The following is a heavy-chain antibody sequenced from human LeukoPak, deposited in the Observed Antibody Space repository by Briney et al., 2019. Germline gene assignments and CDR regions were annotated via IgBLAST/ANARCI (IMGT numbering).Heavy chain of an antibody. CDR2: IYYSGST. CDR3: ARGIWFGELFPAYYFDY. D-gene: IGHD3-10*01. Sequence: PSETLSLTCTVSGGSISSYYWSWIRQPPGKGLEWIGYIYYSGSTNYNPSLKSRVTISVDTSKNQFSLKLSSVTAADTAVYYCARGIWFGELFPAYYFDYWGQGTLVTVSS. J-gene: IGHJ4*02. V-gene: IGHV4-59*08. CDR1: GGSISSYY.